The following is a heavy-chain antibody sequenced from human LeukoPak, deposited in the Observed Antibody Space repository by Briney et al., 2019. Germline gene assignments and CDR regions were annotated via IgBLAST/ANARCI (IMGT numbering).Heavy chain of an antibody. CDR2: MNPNSGNT. D-gene: IGHD6-13*01. CDR3: ARQKVYGITEAGPAISYYYYYMDV. V-gene: IGHV1-8*01. Sequence: GASVKVSCKASGYTFTSYDINWVRQATGQGLEWMGWMNPNSGNTGYAQKFQGRVTMTRNTSISTAYMELSSLKASDTAMYYCARQKVYGITEAGPAISYYYYYMDVWGKGTTVTISS. CDR1: GYTFTSYD. J-gene: IGHJ6*03.